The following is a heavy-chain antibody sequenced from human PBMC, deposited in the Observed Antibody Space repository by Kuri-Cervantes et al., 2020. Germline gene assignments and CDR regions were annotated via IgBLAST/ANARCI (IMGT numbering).Heavy chain of an antibody. CDR1: GFTFSSYS. J-gene: IGHJ4*02. V-gene: IGHV3-21*01. CDR2: ISSSSSYI. D-gene: IGHD1-20*01. Sequence: GESLKISCAASGFTFSSYSMNWVRQAPGKGLEWVSSISSSSSYIYYADSVKGRFTISRDNAKNSLYLQMNSLRAEDTAVYYYARDVNQYKWNDLDFWGQGTLVTVSS. CDR3: ARDVNQYKWNDLDF.